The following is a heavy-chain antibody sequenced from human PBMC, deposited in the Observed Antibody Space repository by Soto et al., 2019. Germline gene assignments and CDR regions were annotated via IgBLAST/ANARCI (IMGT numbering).Heavy chain of an antibody. CDR3: AHRRPDPYFDY. CDR1: VFSRNTTGLG. Sequence: QITLKESGPMLVKPTQTLTLTCTFSVFSRNTTGLGVGWIRQPPGKALEWLALIYWDDDKSYRPSLKSTLTITKDTSKNHVVLTMTNMDPVDTATYYCAHRRPDPYFDYWGQGTLVTVSS. V-gene: IGHV2-5*02. CDR2: IYWDDDK. J-gene: IGHJ4*02.